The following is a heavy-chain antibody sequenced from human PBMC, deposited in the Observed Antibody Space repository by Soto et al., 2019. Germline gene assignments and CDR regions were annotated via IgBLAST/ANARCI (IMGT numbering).Heavy chain of an antibody. V-gene: IGHV4-34*01. D-gene: IGHD3-10*01. CDR2: INHDGST. CDR3: AKVGPYDSGSYMFRYNWFGP. J-gene: IGHJ5*02. CDR1: GGSFSGYY. Sequence: SETLSLTCAAYGGSFSGYYWSWIRQPPGKGLEWIGEINHDGSTNYNPSLKSRVTISVDTSKNQFSLKLNSVTAEDTAVYYCAKVGPYDSGSYMFRYNWFGPWGPGTLVTVSS.